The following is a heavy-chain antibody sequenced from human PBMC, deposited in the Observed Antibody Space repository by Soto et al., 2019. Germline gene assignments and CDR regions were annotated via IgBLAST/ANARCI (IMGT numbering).Heavy chain of an antibody. V-gene: IGHV4-59*01. Sequence: SETLSLTCTVSGGSLSSYYWTWIRQSPGKGLEWIGYVYFSGNTNYNPSLKSRVTISIDTSKNQFSLRLASVTAADTAFYYCGSVRPSGYVLSWGQGTLVTAPQ. D-gene: IGHD6-25*01. CDR1: GGSLSSYY. CDR3: GSVRPSGYVLS. CDR2: VYFSGNT. J-gene: IGHJ5*02.